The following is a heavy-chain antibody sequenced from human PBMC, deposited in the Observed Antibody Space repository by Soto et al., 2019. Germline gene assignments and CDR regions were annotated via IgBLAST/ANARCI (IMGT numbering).Heavy chain of an antibody. D-gene: IGHD6-19*01. CDR1: GDSVSSTSTA. J-gene: IGHJ4*02. CDR2: TYYRSKWYS. Sequence: SQTLSLTCAISGDSVSSTSTAWCWIRQSPSRGLEWLGRTYYRSKWYSDYAVSVKSRITIKPDTSKNQSTLQLNSVTPEDTAVYYCARGSYYSGWVWGQGTLVTVS. CDR3: ARGSYYSGWV. V-gene: IGHV6-1*01.